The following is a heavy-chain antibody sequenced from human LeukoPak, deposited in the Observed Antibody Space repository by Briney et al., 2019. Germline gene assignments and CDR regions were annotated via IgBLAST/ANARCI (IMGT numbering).Heavy chain of an antibody. CDR2: ISDSGGRT. CDR3: AKRGVVIRVILVGFHKEAYYFDS. V-gene: IGHV3-23*01. Sequence: GSLRLSCAVSGITLSNYGMSWVRQAPGKGLEWVAGISDSGGRTNYADSVKGRFTISRENSKNTLYLQMNSLRVEDTAVYFCAKRGVVIRVILVGFHKEAYYFDSWGQGALVTVSS. J-gene: IGHJ4*02. CDR1: GITLSNYG. D-gene: IGHD3-10*01.